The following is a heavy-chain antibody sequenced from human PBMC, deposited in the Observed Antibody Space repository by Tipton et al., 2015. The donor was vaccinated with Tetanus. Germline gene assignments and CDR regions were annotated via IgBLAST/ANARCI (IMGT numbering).Heavy chain of an antibody. CDR1: GFTFSAYY. D-gene: IGHD3-10*01. J-gene: IGHJ4*02. CDR3: ASGSSLDY. V-gene: IGHV3-11*06. Sequence: SLRLSCAASGFTFSAYYMSWIRLAPGKGLEWVSSISSTTRYTDYADSVKGRFTISRDNAKNSVYLQMNSLRVEDTALYYCASGSSLDYWGQGTQVTVSS. CDR2: ISSTTRYT.